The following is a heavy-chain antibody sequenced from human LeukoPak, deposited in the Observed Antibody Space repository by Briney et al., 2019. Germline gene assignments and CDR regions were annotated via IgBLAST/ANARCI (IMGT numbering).Heavy chain of an antibody. V-gene: IGHV4-39*07. Sequence: PSETLSLTCTVSGGSISSSSYYWGWIRQPPGKGLEWIGSIYYSGSTYYNPSLKSRVTISVDTSKNQFSLKLSSVTAADTAEYYCARGILEWFFDYWGQGTLVTVSS. J-gene: IGHJ4*02. D-gene: IGHD3-3*01. CDR1: GGSISSSSYY. CDR2: IYYSGST. CDR3: ARGILEWFFDY.